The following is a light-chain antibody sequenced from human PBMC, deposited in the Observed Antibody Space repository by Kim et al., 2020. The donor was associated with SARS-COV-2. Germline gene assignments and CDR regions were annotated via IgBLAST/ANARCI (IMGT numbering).Light chain of an antibody. V-gene: IGLV1-47*01. J-gene: IGLJ2*01. CDR3: AAWDDSLSGDVV. CDR1: SSNIGSNY. Sequence: QSVLTQPPSASGTPGQRVTISCSGSSSNIGSNYVYWYQQLPGTAPKLLIYRNNQRPSGVPDRFSGSKSGTSASLGISGLRSEDEADYYCAAWDDSLSGDVVFGGGTQLTVL. CDR2: RNN.